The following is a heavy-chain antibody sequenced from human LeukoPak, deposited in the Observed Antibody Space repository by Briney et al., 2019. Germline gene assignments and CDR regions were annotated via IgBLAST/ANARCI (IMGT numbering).Heavy chain of an antibody. V-gene: IGHV1-8*03. D-gene: IGHD3-3*01. CDR3: ARGILRFLVWLRTELDY. CDR2: MNPNSGNT. J-gene: IGHJ4*02. CDR1: GYTFTSYD. Sequence: ASVKVSCKASGYTFTSYDINWVRQATGQGLEWMGWMNPNSGNTGYAQKFQGRVTITRNTSISTAYMELSGLRSEDTAVYYCARGILRFLVWLRTELDYWGQGTLVTVSS.